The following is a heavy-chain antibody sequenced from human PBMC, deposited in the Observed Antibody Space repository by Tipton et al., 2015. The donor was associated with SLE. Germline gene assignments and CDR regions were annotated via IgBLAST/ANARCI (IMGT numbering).Heavy chain of an antibody. V-gene: IGHV3-33*06. CDR3: AKQEYSRSSDYFDY. CDR2: IWYDGTKK. D-gene: IGHD6-6*01. Sequence: SLRLSCAASAFPFSSYGMHWVRQAPGKGLEWVATIWYDGTKKFYADSVKGRFTISKDGSNNTLFLQMHSLRAEDTAVYYCAKQEYSRSSDYFDYWGQGALVTVSS. J-gene: IGHJ4*02. CDR1: AFPFSSYG.